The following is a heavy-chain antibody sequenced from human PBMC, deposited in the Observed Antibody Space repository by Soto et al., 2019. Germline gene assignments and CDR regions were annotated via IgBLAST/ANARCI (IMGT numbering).Heavy chain of an antibody. CDR2: RYWNDDK. D-gene: IGHD4-4*01. CDR3: ARTNSNYCAMGWFDP. V-gene: IGHV2-5*01. J-gene: IGHJ5*02. CDR1: GFSLSTSGVG. Sequence: QITLKESGPTLVKPTQPLTLACTFSGFSLSTSGVGVGWIRQPPGKDLEWLALRYWNDDKRYSPSLKSRRATTKDTSKNHVVLTMTNMDPVDTAKYYCARTNSNYCAMGWFDPWGQGTLVTVSS.